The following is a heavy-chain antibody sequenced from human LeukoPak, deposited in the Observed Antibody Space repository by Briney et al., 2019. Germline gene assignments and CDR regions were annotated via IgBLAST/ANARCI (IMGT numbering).Heavy chain of an antibody. CDR3: ARGRYYGSGSHLGLDY. V-gene: IGHV4-59*12. J-gene: IGHJ4*02. Sequence: PSETLSLTCTVSGGSISSYYWSWIRQPPGKGLGWLGYIYYSGSNNYNPSLKSRVTLSVGTSKNQFSLKLNYATAAATAVYYCARGRYYGSGSHLGLDYWGQGTLVTVSS. CDR1: GGSISSYY. D-gene: IGHD3-10*01. CDR2: IYYSGSN.